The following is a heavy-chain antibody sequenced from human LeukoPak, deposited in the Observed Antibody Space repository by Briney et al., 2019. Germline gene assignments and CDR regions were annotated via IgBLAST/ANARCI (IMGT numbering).Heavy chain of an antibody. V-gene: IGHV1-8*01. CDR1: GYTFTSYD. CDR2: MNPNSGNT. J-gene: IGHJ6*02. Sequence: GASVKVSCKASGYTFTSYDINWVRQATGQGLEWMGWMNPNSGNTGYAQKFQGRVTMTRDTSISTAYMELSRLRSDDTAVYYCARTYSNYVYYYYGMDAWGQGTTVTVSS. D-gene: IGHD4-11*01. CDR3: ARTYSNYVYYYYGMDA.